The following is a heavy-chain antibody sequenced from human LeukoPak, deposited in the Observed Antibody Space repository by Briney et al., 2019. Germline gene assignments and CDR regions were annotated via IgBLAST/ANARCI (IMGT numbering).Heavy chain of an antibody. CDR2: IFYNGNT. J-gene: IGHJ5*02. CDR1: GGSILDSTYY. Sequence: SETLSLTCTVSGGSILDSTYYWAWIRQPPGKGLEWIATIFYNGNTHYNPSLKSRVTMSVGTVKNQFSLNLNSVTAADTAVYYCARQSSGYYYGWFDPWGQGTLVTVSS. V-gene: IGHV4-39*01. CDR3: ARQSSGYYYGWFDP. D-gene: IGHD3-22*01.